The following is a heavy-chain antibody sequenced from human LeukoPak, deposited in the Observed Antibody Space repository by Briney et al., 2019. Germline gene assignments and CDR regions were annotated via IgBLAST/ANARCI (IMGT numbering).Heavy chain of an antibody. J-gene: IGHJ4*02. D-gene: IGHD3-10*01. Sequence: EASVKVSCKASGYTFTGYYMHWVRQAPGQGLEWMGWISAYNGNTNYAQKLQGRVTMTTDTSTSTAYMELRSLRSGDTAVYYCARDRSITMVRGVIITPPVPEHWDQGTLVTVSS. CDR1: GYTFTGYY. CDR3: ARDRSITMVRGVIITPPVPEH. CDR2: ISAYNGNT. V-gene: IGHV1-18*04.